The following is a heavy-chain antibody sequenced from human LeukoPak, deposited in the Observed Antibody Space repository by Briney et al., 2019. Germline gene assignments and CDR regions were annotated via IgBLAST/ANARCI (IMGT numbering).Heavy chain of an antibody. Sequence: SVKVSCKASGGTFSSYAISWVREAPGQGLEWMGRIIPIFGTANYAQKFQGRVTITADKSTSTAYMELSSLRSEDTAVYYCARDPILIAAPAPTEFDYWGQGTLVTVSS. D-gene: IGHD6-13*01. CDR1: GGTFSSYA. CDR3: ARDPILIAAPAPTEFDY. V-gene: IGHV1-69*06. J-gene: IGHJ4*02. CDR2: IIPIFGTA.